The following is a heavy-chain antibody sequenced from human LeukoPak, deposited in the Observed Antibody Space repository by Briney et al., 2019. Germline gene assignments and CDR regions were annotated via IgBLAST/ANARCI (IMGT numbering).Heavy chain of an antibody. CDR3: AKGGYSGYDLPFDY. CDR2: IWYDGSNK. CDR1: GFTFSIYG. J-gene: IGHJ4*02. Sequence: GGSLRLSCAASGFTFSIYGMHWVRQAPGKGLEWVAVIWYDGSNKYYADSVKGRFTISRDNSKNTLYLQMNSLRAEDTAVYYCAKGGYSGYDLPFDYWGQGTQVTVSS. V-gene: IGHV3-33*06. D-gene: IGHD5-12*01.